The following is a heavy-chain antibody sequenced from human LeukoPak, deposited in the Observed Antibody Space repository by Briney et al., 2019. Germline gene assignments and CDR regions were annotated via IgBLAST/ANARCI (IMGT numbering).Heavy chain of an antibody. CDR2: IYHSGST. J-gene: IGHJ4*02. V-gene: IGHV4-30-2*01. CDR1: GGSISSGGYS. D-gene: IGHD3-10*01. CDR3: ARRIPHYYGSGSPSHYFDY. Sequence: SQTLSLTCAVSGGSISSGGYSWSWLRQPPGKGLEWIGYIYHSGSTYYNPSLKSRVTISVDRSKNQFSLKLSSVTAADAAVYYCARRIPHYYGSGSPSHYFDYWGQGTLVTVSS.